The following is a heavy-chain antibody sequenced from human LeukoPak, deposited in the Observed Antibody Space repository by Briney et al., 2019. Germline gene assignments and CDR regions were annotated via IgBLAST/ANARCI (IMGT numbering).Heavy chain of an antibody. J-gene: IGHJ5*01. CDR3: VKEGGSFLTWFDS. V-gene: IGHV3-23*01. CDR2: LIDSGDTT. CDR1: GFTFYNYA. Sequence: GGSLRLSCAASGFTFYNYAMSWVRQAPGKGLEWVSALIDSGDTTYYADSVKGRLTISRDNSKNTLFLQMNSLTAEDTAIYYCVKEGGSFLTWFDSWGQGSLVTVSS. D-gene: IGHD2-15*01.